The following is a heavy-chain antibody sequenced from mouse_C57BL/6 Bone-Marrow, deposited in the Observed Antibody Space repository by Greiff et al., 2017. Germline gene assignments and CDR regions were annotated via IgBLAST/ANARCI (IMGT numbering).Heavy chain of an antibody. V-gene: IGHV1-55*01. CDR1: GYTFTSYC. Sequence: QVQLQQPGAELVKPGASVKMSCKASGYTFTSYCITWVKQRPGQGLEWIGDIYPTSGRTNYNEKFKSKAILTVDTSSNTAYMQLSSLTSEDSAVVYCARSGPLERSFDYWGQGTTLTVSS. J-gene: IGHJ2*01. CDR3: ARSGPLERSFDY. CDR2: IYPTSGRT. D-gene: IGHD3-1*01.